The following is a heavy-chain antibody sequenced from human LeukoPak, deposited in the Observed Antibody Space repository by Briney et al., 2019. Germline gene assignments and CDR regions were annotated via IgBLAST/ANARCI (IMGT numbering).Heavy chain of an antibody. V-gene: IGHV3-30-3*01. CDR3: AKDPHDYFYYFDY. CDR1: GFSFSNSA. CDR2: ISFDGTNK. Sequence: PGGSLRLSCAASGFSFSNSAMHWVRQAPGKGLEWVAVISFDGTNKYYADSVKGRFTISRDNSKNTLYVQMNSLRAEDTAVYYCAKDPHDYFYYFDYWGQGTLVTVSS. D-gene: IGHD2/OR15-2a*01. J-gene: IGHJ4*02.